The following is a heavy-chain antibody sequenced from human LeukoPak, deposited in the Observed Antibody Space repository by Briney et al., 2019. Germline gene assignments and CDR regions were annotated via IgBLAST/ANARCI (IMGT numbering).Heavy chain of an antibody. Sequence: QSGGSLRLSCAASGFTVSSNYMSWVRQAPGKGLEWVSFIYSGGSTYYADSVKGRFTISRDNSKNTLYLQMNTLRAEDTAVYYCARDRHKYNYDSGGYPPYWGQGTLVTVSS. D-gene: IGHD3-22*01. CDR2: IYSGGST. CDR1: GFTVSSNY. CDR3: ARDRHKYNYDSGGYPPY. V-gene: IGHV3-66*01. J-gene: IGHJ4*02.